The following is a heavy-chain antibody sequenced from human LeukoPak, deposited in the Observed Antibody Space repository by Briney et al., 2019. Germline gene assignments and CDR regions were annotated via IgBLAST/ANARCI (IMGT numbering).Heavy chain of an antibody. CDR1: GDSMNSGSYF. CDR2: IYSSGST. J-gene: IGHJ6*03. D-gene: IGHD2-21*01. V-gene: IGHV4-61*09. CDR3: ARVGGDYSYYYMDV. Sequence: SETLSLTCTVSGDSMNSGSYFWNWIRQPAGKGLEFIGHIYSSGSTHYNPALKSRVTISVDTSKNQISLKLSSMTAADTAVYYCARVGGDYSYYYMDVWGKGTSVTVSS.